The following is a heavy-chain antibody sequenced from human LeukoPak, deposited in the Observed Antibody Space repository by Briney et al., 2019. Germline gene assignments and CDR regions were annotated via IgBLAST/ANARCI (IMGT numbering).Heavy chain of an antibody. CDR1: GFTFSNYW. V-gene: IGHV3-74*01. Sequence: AQSLTLTCAASGFTFSNYWKHWVRQTQAQGLVWVSRINGDQSSIAYEDSVKGSFTTSRENAKNTLYPQMNSPITADTAVFYCARITIFGVVPLYGIDGGGEGSTVTV. J-gene: IGHJ6*01. D-gene: IGHD3-3*01. CDR3: ARITIFGVVPLYGIDG. CDR2: INGDQSSI.